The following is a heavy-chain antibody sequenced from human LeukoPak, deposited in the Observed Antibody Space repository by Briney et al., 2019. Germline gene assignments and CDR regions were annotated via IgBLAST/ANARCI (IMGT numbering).Heavy chain of an antibody. CDR1: GYTFTSYG. D-gene: IGHD3-10*01. J-gene: IGHJ5*02. CDR3: AREAITMVRGPRWFDP. Sequence: ASVKVSCKASGYTFTSYGISWVRQAPGQGLEWMGWISAYNGNTNYAQKLQGRVTMTTDTSTSKAYMELRSLRSDDTAVYYCAREAITMVRGPRWFDPWGQGTLVTVSS. CDR2: ISAYNGNT. V-gene: IGHV1-18*04.